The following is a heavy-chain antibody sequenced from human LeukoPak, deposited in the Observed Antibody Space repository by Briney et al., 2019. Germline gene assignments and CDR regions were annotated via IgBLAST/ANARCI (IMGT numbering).Heavy chain of an antibody. D-gene: IGHD6-19*01. CDR3: ARAYSSGLFQAGY. J-gene: IGHJ4*02. CDR1: GFTFSSYW. CDR2: IKQDGSDK. Sequence: PGGSLRLSCAASGFTFSSYWMNWVRQAPGKGLEWVANIKQDGSDKYDVDSVKGRFTISRDNAKNSLYLQMNSLRAEDTAVCYCARAYSSGLFQAGYWGQGTLVTVSS. V-gene: IGHV3-7*04.